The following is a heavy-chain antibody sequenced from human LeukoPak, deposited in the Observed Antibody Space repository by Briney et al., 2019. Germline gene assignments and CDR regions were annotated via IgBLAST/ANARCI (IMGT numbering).Heavy chain of an antibody. J-gene: IGHJ4*02. D-gene: IGHD3-9*01. CDR3: AREGGDILTGYVFLDY. Sequence: GGSLRLSCAASGFTFSSYAMHWVRQAPGKGLEWVAVIWYDGSNKYYADSVKGRFTISRDNSKNTLYLQMNSLRAEDTAVYYCAREGGDILTGYVFLDYWGQGTLVTVSS. V-gene: IGHV3-33*08. CDR1: GFTFSSYA. CDR2: IWYDGSNK.